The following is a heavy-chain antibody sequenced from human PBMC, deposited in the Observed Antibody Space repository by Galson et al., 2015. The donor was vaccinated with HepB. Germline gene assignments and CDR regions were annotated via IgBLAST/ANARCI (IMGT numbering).Heavy chain of an antibody. CDR3: ARKEGGWYPPKDYFDC. Sequence: SLRLSCAASGFTFSSYSMNWVRQAPGKGLEWVSSISSSSSYIYYADSVKGRFTISRDNAKNSLYLQMNSLRAEDTAVYYCARKEGGWYPPKDYFDCWGQGTLVTVSS. J-gene: IGHJ4*02. CDR2: ISSSSSYI. CDR1: GFTFSSYS. D-gene: IGHD6-19*01. V-gene: IGHV3-21*01.